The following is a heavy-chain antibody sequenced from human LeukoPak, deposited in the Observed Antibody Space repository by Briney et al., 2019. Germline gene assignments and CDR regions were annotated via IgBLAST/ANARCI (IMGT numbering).Heavy chain of an antibody. J-gene: IGHJ4*02. CDR3: AKDRGYSGYDTLFDY. CDR2: IRYDGSNK. V-gene: IGHV3-30*02. Sequence: GGSLRLSCAASGFTFSSYGMHWVRQAPGKGLEWVAFIRYDGSNKYYADSVKGRFTISRDNAKNSVYLQMNSLRAEDMALYYCAKDRGYSGYDTLFDYWGQGTLVTVSS. CDR1: GFTFSSYG. D-gene: IGHD5-12*01.